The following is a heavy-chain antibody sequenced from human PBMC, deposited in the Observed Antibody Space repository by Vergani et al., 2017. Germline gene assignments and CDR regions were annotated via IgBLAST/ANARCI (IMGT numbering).Heavy chain of an antibody. CDR2: ISAYNGNT. V-gene: IGHV1-18*01. CDR1: GYTFTSYG. CDR3: ARDSRVVVAATGVDY. D-gene: IGHD2-15*01. Sequence: QVQLVQSGAEVKKPGASVKVSCKASGYTFTSYGISWVRQAPGQGLEWMGWISAYNGNTNYARKLQGRVTMTTDTSTSTAYMELRSLRSDDTAVYYCARDSRVVVAATGVDYWGQGTRVTVSS. J-gene: IGHJ4*02.